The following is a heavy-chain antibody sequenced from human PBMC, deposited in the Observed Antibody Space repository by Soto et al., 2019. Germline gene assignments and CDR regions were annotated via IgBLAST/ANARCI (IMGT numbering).Heavy chain of an antibody. CDR2: IYYSGST. J-gene: IGHJ6*02. D-gene: IGHD4-17*01. V-gene: IGHV4-30-4*01. CDR1: GGSISSGDYY. Sequence: PSETLPLTCTVSGGSISSGDYYWSWIRQPPGKGLEWIGYIYYSGSTYYNPSLKSRVTISVDTSKNQFSLKLSSVTAADTAVYYCARESTVTTVYYYYGMDVWGQGTTVTVSS. CDR3: ARESTVTTVYYYYGMDV.